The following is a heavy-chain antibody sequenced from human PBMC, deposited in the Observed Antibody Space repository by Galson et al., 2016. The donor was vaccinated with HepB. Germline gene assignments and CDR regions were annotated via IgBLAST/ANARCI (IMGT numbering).Heavy chain of an antibody. V-gene: IGHV3-23*01. Sequence: SLRLSCAASGFTFSSSAMSWARQAPGKGLEWVSTISGGTTWYADSVKGRFTVSRDGSKNTLYLQMNNLRAEDTALYYCAKYCRGGTCNGYYFDYWGQGTLATVSS. CDR3: AKYCRGGTCNGYYFDY. J-gene: IGHJ4*02. CDR2: ISGGTT. D-gene: IGHD2-15*01. CDR1: GFTFSSSA.